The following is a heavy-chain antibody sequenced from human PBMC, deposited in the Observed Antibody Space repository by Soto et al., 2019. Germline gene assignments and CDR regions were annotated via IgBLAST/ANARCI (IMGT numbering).Heavy chain of an antibody. D-gene: IGHD6-13*01. V-gene: IGHV1-8*01. CDR1: GYTFTSYD. J-gene: IGHJ6*03. Sequence: ASVKVSCKASGYTFTSYDINWVRQATGQGLEWMGWMNPNSGNTGYAQKFQGRVTMTRNTSISTAYMELSSLRSEDTAVYYCARGVSSRSYSSSWYDVYYYYYMDVWGKGTTVTVSS. CDR2: MNPNSGNT. CDR3: ARGVSSRSYSSSWYDVYYYYYMDV.